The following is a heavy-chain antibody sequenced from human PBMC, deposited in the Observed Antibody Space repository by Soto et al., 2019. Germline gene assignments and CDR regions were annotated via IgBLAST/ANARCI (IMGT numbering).Heavy chain of an antibody. D-gene: IGHD3-16*01. Sequence: VHLVESGGGVVQPGRSLRLSGAASGFTFSSYGMHWVRQAPGKGLEWVAFIWHDGGNKFYAESVKGRFTISRDNSKNTLYLQMTSLSAEDTAMYYCARDGDVNTGFGKDYWGQGTLVTVSS. V-gene: IGHV3-33*01. CDR2: IWHDGGNK. J-gene: IGHJ4*02. CDR1: GFTFSSYG. CDR3: ARDGDVNTGFGKDY.